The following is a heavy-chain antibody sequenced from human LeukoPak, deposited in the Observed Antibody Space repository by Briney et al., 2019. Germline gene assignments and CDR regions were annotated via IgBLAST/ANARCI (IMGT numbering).Heavy chain of an antibody. J-gene: IGHJ4*02. CDR1: GGSFRGYY. CDR3: ARGRYYYGSGTFDY. CDR2: INHSGST. V-gene: IGHV4-34*01. D-gene: IGHD3-10*01. Sequence: SETLSLTCAVYGGSFRGYYWSWIRQPPGKGLEWIGEINHSGSTNYNPSLKSRVTISVDTSKNPFSLKLSSVTAADTAVYYCARGRYYYGSGTFDYWGQGTLVTVSS.